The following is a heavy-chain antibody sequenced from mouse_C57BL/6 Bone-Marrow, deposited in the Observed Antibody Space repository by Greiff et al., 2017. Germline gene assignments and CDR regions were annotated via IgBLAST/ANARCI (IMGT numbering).Heavy chain of an antibody. J-gene: IGHJ2*01. CDR3: ARIYYGNYFDY. V-gene: IGHV1-61*01. CDR2: IYPSDSET. D-gene: IGHD2-1*01. Sequence: QVQLQQPGAELVRPGSSVKLFCKASGYTFTSYWMDWVKQRPGQGLEWIGNIYPSDSETHYNQKFKDKATLTVDKSSSTAYMQLSSLTSEDSAVYYCARIYYGNYFDYWGQGTTLTVSS. CDR1: GYTFTSYW.